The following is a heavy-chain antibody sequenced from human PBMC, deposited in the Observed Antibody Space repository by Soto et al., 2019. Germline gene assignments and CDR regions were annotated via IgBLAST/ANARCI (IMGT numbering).Heavy chain of an antibody. CDR3: AKIPPPRRAAAAYDY. CDR2: ISYDGSNK. D-gene: IGHD6-13*01. V-gene: IGHV3-30*18. CDR1: GFTFSSYG. Sequence: GGSLRLFCAASGFTFSSYGMHWVRQAPGKGLEWVAVISYDGSNKYYADSVKGRFTISRDNSKNTLYLQMNSLRAEDTAVYYCAKIPPPRRAAAAYDYWGQGTLVTVSS. J-gene: IGHJ4*02.